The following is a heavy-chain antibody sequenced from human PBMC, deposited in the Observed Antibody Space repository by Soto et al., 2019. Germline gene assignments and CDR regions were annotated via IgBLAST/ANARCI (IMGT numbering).Heavy chain of an antibody. Sequence: NPSETLSLTCTVSGGSISSYYWSWIRQPPGKGLEWIGYIYYSGSTNYNPSLKSRVTISVDTSKNQFSLKLSSVTAADTAVYYCARDADYSNYYFDYWGQGTLVTVSS. D-gene: IGHD4-4*01. CDR3: ARDADYSNYYFDY. V-gene: IGHV4-59*01. CDR1: GGSISSYY. CDR2: IYYSGST. J-gene: IGHJ4*02.